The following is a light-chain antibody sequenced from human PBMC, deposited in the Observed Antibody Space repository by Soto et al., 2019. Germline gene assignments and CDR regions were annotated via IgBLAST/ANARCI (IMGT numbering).Light chain of an antibody. V-gene: IGKV3-20*01. CDR2: GAS. CDR3: QQYGSSPWT. CDR1: QSVSSSY. Sequence: EIVLTQSPGTLSLSPGERATLSCRASQSVSSSYLAWYQQKPGQAPSLLIYGASSRATGIPDRFGGSGSGTDFTLTISRLEPEDFEVYYCQQYGSSPWTFGQGTKVDIK. J-gene: IGKJ1*01.